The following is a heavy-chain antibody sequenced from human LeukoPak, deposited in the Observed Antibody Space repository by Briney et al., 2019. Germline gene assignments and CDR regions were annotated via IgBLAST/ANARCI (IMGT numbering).Heavy chain of an antibody. V-gene: IGHV3-21*01. CDR3: ARGGLIFGVVIEGY. J-gene: IGHJ4*02. D-gene: IGHD3-3*01. CDR1: GFXXXSYA. Sequence: SGFXXXSYAMXWVRQAPGKGLEWVSSISSSSSYIYYADSVNGRFTISRDNAKNSLYLQMNSLRAEDTAVYYCARGGLIFGVVIEGYWGQGTLVTVSS. CDR2: ISSSSSYI.